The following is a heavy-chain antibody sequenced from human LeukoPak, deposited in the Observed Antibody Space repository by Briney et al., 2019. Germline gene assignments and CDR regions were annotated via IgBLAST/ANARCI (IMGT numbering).Heavy chain of an antibody. Sequence: SETLSLTCTVSGGSISSGDYYWSWIRQPPGKVLEWIEYIYYSGSTYYNPSLKSRVTISVDTARNQFSLKLSSVTAADTAMYYCARDLAPSGADAFDIWGQGTMVTVSS. V-gene: IGHV4-30-4*08. CDR1: GGSISSGDYY. CDR3: ARDLAPSGADAFDI. D-gene: IGHD1-14*01. CDR2: IYYSGST. J-gene: IGHJ3*02.